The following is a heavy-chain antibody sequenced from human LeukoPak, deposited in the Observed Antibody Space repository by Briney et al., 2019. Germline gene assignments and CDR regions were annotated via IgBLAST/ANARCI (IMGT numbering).Heavy chain of an antibody. Sequence: GGSLTLSCAASGFTFGSYAMNWVRQAPGKGLEWVSYISGGGSTIYYADSVKGRFTISRDNAKTSLYLQMNSLRAEDTAVYYCARGKTRTDYWGQGTLVTVSS. CDR3: ARGKTRTDY. V-gene: IGHV3-48*03. CDR1: GFTFGSYA. CDR2: ISGGGSTI. J-gene: IGHJ4*02.